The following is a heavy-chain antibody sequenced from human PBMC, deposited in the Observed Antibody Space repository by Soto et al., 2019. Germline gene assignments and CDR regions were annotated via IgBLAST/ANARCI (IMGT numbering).Heavy chain of an antibody. Sequence: PGGSLRLSCVASGLTFGSRAMSWVRHAPGGGLQWGSTITDTGGDAKYADSVRGRFVISRDNSKKTLYLQMTSLTAEDSAMYYCARGSTDSYPGSRIFDFWGRGTLVTVSS. D-gene: IGHD3-10*01. CDR1: GLTFGSRA. J-gene: IGHJ4*02. CDR2: ITDTGGDA. CDR3: ARGSTDSYPGSRIFDF. V-gene: IGHV3-23*01.